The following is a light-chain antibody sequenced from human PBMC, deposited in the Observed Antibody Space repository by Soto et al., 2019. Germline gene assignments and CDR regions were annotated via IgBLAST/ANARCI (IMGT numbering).Light chain of an antibody. CDR2: EAS. Sequence: DIQMTQSPSALSASVGDRVTITCRASQSIGTWLAWYQQKPGKAPKLLICEASNLQIGVPSRFSGSGSGTEFTLTISSLQPDDFATYYCQHYKTYSYSFGQGTKLEIK. CDR1: QSIGTW. J-gene: IGKJ2*03. CDR3: QHYKTYSYS. V-gene: IGKV1-5*03.